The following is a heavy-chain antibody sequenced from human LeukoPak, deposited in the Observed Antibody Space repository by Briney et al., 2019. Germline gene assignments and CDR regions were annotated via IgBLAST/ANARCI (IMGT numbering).Heavy chain of an antibody. V-gene: IGHV3-23*01. Sequence: GGSLRLSCTASGFTFNNNAMSWVRQAPGKGLEWVSAINGGGDATEYTDSVKGRFTISSDNSKNTLYLQMNSLRPEDTAVYYCARCTASCYENAFDVWGQGTLLTVSS. J-gene: IGHJ3*01. D-gene: IGHD2-2*01. CDR1: GFTFNNNA. CDR3: ARCTASCYENAFDV. CDR2: INGGGDAT.